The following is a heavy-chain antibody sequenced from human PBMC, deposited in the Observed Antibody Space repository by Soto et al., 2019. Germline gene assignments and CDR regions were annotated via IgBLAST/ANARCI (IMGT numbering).Heavy chain of an antibody. CDR2: ISYDGSNK. J-gene: IGHJ4*02. D-gene: IGHD5-18*01. CDR3: ARGGSYGYSFDY. CDR1: GFTFSSYA. V-gene: IGHV3-30-3*01. Sequence: QPGGSLRLSCAASGFTFSSYAMHWVRQAPGKGLEWVAVISYDGSNKYYADSVKGRFTISRDNSKNTLYLQMNSLRAEDTAVYYCARGGSYGYSFDYWGQGTLVTVSS.